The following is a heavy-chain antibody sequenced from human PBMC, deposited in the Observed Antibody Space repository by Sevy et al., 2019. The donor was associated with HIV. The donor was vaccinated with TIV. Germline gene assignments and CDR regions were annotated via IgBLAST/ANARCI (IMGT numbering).Heavy chain of an antibody. Sequence: SETLSLTCTVSGGSISSYYWSWIRQPPGKGLEWIGYIYYSGSTNYNPSLKSRVTISVDTSKNQFSLKLSSMTAADTAVYYCARGILGYCSGGSCFGFDYWGQGTLVTVSS. D-gene: IGHD2-15*01. CDR2: IYYSGST. V-gene: IGHV4-59*01. J-gene: IGHJ4*02. CDR1: GGSISSYY. CDR3: ARGILGYCSGGSCFGFDY.